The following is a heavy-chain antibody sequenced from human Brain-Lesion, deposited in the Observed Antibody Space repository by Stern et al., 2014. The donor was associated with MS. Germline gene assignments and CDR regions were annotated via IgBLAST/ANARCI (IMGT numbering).Heavy chain of an antibody. CDR1: GYTFNRYD. D-gene: IGHD2-21*01. CDR2: TNPNSGNT. J-gene: IGHJ4*02. V-gene: IGHV1-8*01. Sequence: QVQLVESGAEVRKPGASVKVSCKASGYTFNRYDISWVRQATGQGLEWVGWTNPNSGNTAYAQKFQGRVTVTSNTSLSTAYIELKGLKTEGTAVYYLWTSQGAIWGQGTLITVSS. CDR3: WTSQGAI.